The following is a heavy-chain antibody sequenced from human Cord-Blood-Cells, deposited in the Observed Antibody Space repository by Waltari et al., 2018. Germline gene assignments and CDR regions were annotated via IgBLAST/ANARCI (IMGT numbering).Heavy chain of an antibody. CDR1: GGSISSHY. Sequence: QVQLQESGPGLVKPSETLSLTYTVSGGSISSHYWSWIRQPPGKGLEWIGYIYYSGSTNYNPSLKSRVTISVDTSKNQFSLKLSSVTAADTAVYYCARDTPRSSWYAFDIWGQGTMVTVSS. V-gene: IGHV4-59*11. CDR2: IYYSGST. D-gene: IGHD6-13*01. J-gene: IGHJ3*02. CDR3: ARDTPRSSWYAFDI.